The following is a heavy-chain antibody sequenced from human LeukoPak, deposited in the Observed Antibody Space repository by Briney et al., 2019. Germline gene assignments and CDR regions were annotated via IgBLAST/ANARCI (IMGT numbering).Heavy chain of an antibody. Sequence: SVKVSCKASGGIFSNYVITWVRPAPGQGLQWMGGIIPMFGTTNYAREFQDRVTMSADESTNIAHMELRSLTSEDTAVYYCAGERADVEVYSGMDVWGQGTTVTVSS. J-gene: IGHJ6*02. V-gene: IGHV1-69*13. CDR3: AGERADVEVYSGMDV. CDR2: IIPMFGTT. D-gene: IGHD2-21*01. CDR1: GGIFSNYV.